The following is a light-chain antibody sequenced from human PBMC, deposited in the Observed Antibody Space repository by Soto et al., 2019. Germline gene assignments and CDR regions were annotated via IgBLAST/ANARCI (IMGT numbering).Light chain of an antibody. CDR3: QQYNSYPWT. Sequence: DIQMTQSPSTLSASVRDRVTITCRASQSISSWLAWYPQKPGKAPKLLIYKASSLESGVPSRFSGSGSGTEFPLTISSLQPDDFATYYCQQYNSYPWTFGQGTKVEIK. J-gene: IGKJ1*01. CDR1: QSISSW. CDR2: KAS. V-gene: IGKV1-5*03.